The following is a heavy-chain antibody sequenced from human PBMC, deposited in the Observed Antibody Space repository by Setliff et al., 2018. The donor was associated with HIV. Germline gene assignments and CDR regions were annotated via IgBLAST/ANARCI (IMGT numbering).Heavy chain of an antibody. CDR3: MRLSGDYYYFDY. J-gene: IGHJ4*02. CDR2: IYTTGST. CDR1: GDSISNYY. V-gene: IGHV4-4*09. D-gene: IGHD2-21*02. Sequence: SETLSLTCTVSGDSISNYYWSWVRQPPGKGLEWIGYIYTTGSTNYNPSLKSRFTISMDTSKNQFSLKVTSVTAADTAVYYCMRLSGDYYYFDYWGQGTLVTVSS.